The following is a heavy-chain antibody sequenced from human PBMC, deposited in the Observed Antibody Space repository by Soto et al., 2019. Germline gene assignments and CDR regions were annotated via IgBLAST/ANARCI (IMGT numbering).Heavy chain of an antibody. J-gene: IGHJ4*02. CDR1: GGSISSGGYY. Sequence: SETLSLTCTVSGGSISSGGYYWSWIRQHPGKGLEWIGYIYYSGSTYYNPSLKSRVTISVDTSKNQFSLKLSSVTAADTAVYYCASAVRFDYGVDYWGQGTLVTVS. CDR2: IYYSGST. D-gene: IGHD4-17*01. CDR3: ASAVRFDYGVDY. V-gene: IGHV4-31*03.